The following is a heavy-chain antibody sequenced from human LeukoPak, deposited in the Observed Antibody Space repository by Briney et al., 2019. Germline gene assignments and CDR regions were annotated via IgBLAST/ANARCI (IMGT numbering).Heavy chain of an antibody. D-gene: IGHD3-3*01. CDR3: ARVHYDFWSGYQGWFEP. V-gene: IGHV1-18*01. J-gene: IGHJ5*02. CDR2: ISAYNGNT. CDR1: GYTFTSYD. Sequence: GASVTVSCKASGYTFTSYDINWVRQATGQGLEWMGWISAYNGNTNYAQKLQGRVTMTTDTSTSTAYMELRSLRSDDTAVYYCARVHYDFWSGYQGWFEPWGQGTLVTVSS.